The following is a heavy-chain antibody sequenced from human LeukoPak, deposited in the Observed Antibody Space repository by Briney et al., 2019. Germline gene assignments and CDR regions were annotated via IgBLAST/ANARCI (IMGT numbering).Heavy chain of an antibody. J-gene: IGHJ4*02. V-gene: IGHV4-34*01. CDR2: INHSGST. CDR1: GGSFSGYY. D-gene: IGHD6-19*01. Sequence: SETLSLTCAVYGGSFSGYYWSWILQPPGKGLEWIGEINHSGSTNYNPSLKSRVTISVDTSKNQFSLKLSSVTAADTAVYYCARYSSGWYQYNYFDYWGQGTLVTVSS. CDR3: ARYSSGWYQYNYFDY.